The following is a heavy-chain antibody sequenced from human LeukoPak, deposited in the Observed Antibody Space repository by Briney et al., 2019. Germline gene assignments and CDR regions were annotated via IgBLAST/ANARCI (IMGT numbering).Heavy chain of an antibody. CDR2: MNPNSGNT. CDR3: ARVRLTVTTFNY. J-gene: IGHJ4*02. CDR1: AYTFTSYD. D-gene: IGHD4-17*01. Sequence: GASVKVYCKAYAYTFTSYDINWVRQATGQGLEWMGWMNPNSGNTGYAQKFQGRVTMTRNTSISTAYMELSSLRSEDTAVYYCARVRLTVTTFNYWGQGTLVTVSS. V-gene: IGHV1-8*01.